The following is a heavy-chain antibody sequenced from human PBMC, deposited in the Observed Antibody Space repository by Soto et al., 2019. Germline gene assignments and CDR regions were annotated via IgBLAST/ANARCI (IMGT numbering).Heavy chain of an antibody. V-gene: IGHV6-1*01. CDR1: GDSVSSDITY. Sequence: QGQLQQSGPGLVKPSQTLSLTCAISGDSVSSDITYWNWIRQSPSRGLEWLGRTYYRSKWFHDYAESVKSRITINPDTSKNQFSLELNSMTPEDTAVYYCARGNALDVWGQWTVVTVSS. CDR2: TYYRSKWFH. J-gene: IGHJ3*01. CDR3: ARGNALDV. D-gene: IGHD3-10*01.